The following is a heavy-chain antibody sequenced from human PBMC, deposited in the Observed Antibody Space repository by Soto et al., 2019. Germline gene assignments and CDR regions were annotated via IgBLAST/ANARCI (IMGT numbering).Heavy chain of an antibody. CDR2: ISGRGGTT. CDR3: AKDGSLYSSYDYYYGMDV. Sequence: GGSLRLSCAASGFTFNTFAMNWVRQAPGKGLEWVSTISGRGGTTSYADSVKGRSIISRDNSKNTLYLQMNSLRAEDTARYYCAKDGSLYSSYDYYYGMDVWGQGTTVTVSS. CDR1: GFTFNTFA. D-gene: IGHD3-22*01. V-gene: IGHV3-23*01. J-gene: IGHJ6*02.